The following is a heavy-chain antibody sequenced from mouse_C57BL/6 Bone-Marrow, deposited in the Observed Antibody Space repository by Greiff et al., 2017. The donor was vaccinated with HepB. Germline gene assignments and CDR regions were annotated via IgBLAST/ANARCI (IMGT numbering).Heavy chain of an antibody. CDR2: IDPENGDT. CDR1: GFNIKDDY. CDR3: TTPYYSKGNY. D-gene: IGHD2-5*01. J-gene: IGHJ2*01. Sequence: VQLQHSGAELVRPGASVKLSCTASGFNIKDDYMHWVKQRPEQGLEWIGWIDPENGDTEYASKFQGKATITADTSSNTAYLQLSSLTSEDTAVYYCTTPYYSKGNYWGQGTTLTVSS. V-gene: IGHV14-4*01.